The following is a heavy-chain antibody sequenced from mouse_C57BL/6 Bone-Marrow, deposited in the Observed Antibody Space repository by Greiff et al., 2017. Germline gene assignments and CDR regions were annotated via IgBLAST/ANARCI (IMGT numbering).Heavy chain of an antibody. J-gene: IGHJ2*01. V-gene: IGHV5-6*01. CDR3: ARHTLVDY. CDR1: GFTFSSYG. CDR2: ISSGGSYT. Sequence: EVQGVESGGDLVKPGGSLKLSCAVSGFTFSSYGMSWVRQTPDKRLEWVATISSGGSYTYYPDSVKGRFTISRDNAKNTLYLQMSSLKSEDTAMYYCARHTLVDYWGQGTTLTVSS.